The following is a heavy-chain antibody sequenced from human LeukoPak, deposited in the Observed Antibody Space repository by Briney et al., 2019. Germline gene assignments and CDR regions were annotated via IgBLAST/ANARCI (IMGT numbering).Heavy chain of an antibody. D-gene: IGHD3-10*01. J-gene: IGHJ4*02. Sequence: SETLSLTCAVSGGSISSSNWWSWVRQPPGKGLEWIGEVHHSGGTNYNPSLKSRVTISADRSHNRFSLSLNSVTAADTAVFYCARGEEYGSGTVHFDYWGQGILVTVSS. CDR2: VHHSGGT. CDR3: ARGEEYGSGTVHFDY. V-gene: IGHV4-4*02. CDR1: GGSISSSNW.